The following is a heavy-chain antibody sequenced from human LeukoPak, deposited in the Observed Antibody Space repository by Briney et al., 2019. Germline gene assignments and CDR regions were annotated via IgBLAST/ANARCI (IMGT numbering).Heavy chain of an antibody. V-gene: IGHV1-2*02. Sequence: ASVKVSCKASGYTFTDYYMHWVRQAPGQGLEWMGWINPNSGGTNYAQKFQGRVTMTRDTSISTAYMELTRLRSDDTAVYYCAKDCQLPQFVAYLYYGMDVWGQGTTVTVSS. CDR3: AKDCQLPQFVAYLYYGMDV. CDR2: INPNSGGT. CDR1: GYTFTDYY. D-gene: IGHD1-26*01. J-gene: IGHJ6*02.